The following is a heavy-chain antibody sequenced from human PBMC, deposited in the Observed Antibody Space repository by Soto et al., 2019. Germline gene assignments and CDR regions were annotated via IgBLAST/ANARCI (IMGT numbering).Heavy chain of an antibody. J-gene: IGHJ6*02. CDR2: ISYDGRNK. V-gene: IGHV3-30*18. CDR1: GFTFSSYG. Sequence: GSLRLSCAASGFTFSSYGMHWVLQAPGKGLEWVAVISYDGRNKYYADAVKGRFTISRDNSKNTLYLQMSSLRAEDTAVYYCVKDGSSGWPYFYDMDVWGQGTTVTVSS. CDR3: VKDGSSGWPYFYDMDV. D-gene: IGHD6-19*01.